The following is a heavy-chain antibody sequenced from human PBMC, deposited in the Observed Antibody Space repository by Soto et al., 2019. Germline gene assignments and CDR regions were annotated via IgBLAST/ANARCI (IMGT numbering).Heavy chain of an antibody. V-gene: IGHV3-23*01. CDR3: ARGDSSGWSRGGFDY. Sequence: GGSLRLSCAASGFTFGSYAMSWVRQAPGKGLEWVSSMNGGGGSTYYAESVQGRFTISRDNSKNTLYLQMNSLRVEDTAVYYCARGDSSGWSRGGFDYWGQGTLVTVSS. CDR2: MNGGGGST. CDR1: GFTFGSYA. D-gene: IGHD6-19*01. J-gene: IGHJ4*02.